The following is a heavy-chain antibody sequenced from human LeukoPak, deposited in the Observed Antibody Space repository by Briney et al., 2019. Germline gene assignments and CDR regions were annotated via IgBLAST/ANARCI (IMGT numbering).Heavy chain of an antibody. CDR2: IYYSGST. Sequence: SETLSLTCTVSGGSISSYYWSWIRQPPGKGLEWIGYIYYSGSTNYNPSLKSRVTMPVDTSKNQFSLKLNSVTAADTALYYCARSAVTAPRWFDPWGQGTLVTVSS. D-gene: IGHD2-21*02. J-gene: IGHJ5*02. V-gene: IGHV4-59*08. CDR1: GGSISSYY. CDR3: ARSAVTAPRWFDP.